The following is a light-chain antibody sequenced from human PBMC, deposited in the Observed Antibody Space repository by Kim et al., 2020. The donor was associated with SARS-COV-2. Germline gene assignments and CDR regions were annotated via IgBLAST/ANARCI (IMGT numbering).Light chain of an antibody. J-gene: IGLJ3*02. V-gene: IGLV2-14*04. CDR2: DVT. CDR3: SSYTLSSTWV. Sequence: GQSITISGTGGRSDISNYNYVSWYQQHPGKAPKLMIYDVTERPSGVSNRFSGSKSDNTASLTISGLQAEDEADYYCSSYTLSSTWVFGGGTQLTVL. CDR1: RSDISNYNY.